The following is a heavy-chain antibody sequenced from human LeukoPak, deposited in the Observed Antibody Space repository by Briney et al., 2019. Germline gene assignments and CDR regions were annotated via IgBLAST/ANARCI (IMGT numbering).Heavy chain of an antibody. CDR1: GGSISSSYYY. D-gene: IGHD1-26*01. CDR2: IYYSGST. J-gene: IGHJ3*02. Sequence: NPSETLSLTCTVSGGSISSSYYYWGWIRQPPGKGLEWIGSIYYSGSTYYNPSLKSRVTISVDTSKNQFSLKLSSVTAADTAVYYCARAVVGATIVFDLNAFDIWGQGTMVTVSS. V-gene: IGHV4-39*07. CDR3: ARAVVGATIVFDLNAFDI.